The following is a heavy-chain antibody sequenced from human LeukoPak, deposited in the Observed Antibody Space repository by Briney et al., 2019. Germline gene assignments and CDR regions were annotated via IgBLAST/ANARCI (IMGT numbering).Heavy chain of an antibody. CDR3: ARGPKVTHPFYYYYYYMDV. J-gene: IGHJ6*03. CDR1: GGSISSSSYY. V-gene: IGHV4-39*07. Sequence: SETLSLTCTVSGGSISSSSYYWGWIRQPPGKGLEWIGEINHSGSTNYNPSLKSRVTISVDTSKNQFSLKLSSVTAADTAVYYCARGPKVTHPFYYYYYYMDVWGKGTTVTVSS. D-gene: IGHD4-17*01. CDR2: INHSGST.